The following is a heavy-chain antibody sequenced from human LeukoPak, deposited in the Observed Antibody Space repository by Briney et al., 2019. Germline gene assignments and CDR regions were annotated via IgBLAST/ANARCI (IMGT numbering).Heavy chain of an antibody. CDR2: IIPVFGTP. V-gene: IGHV1-69*13. Sequence: SVKVSCKASGGTFNNHDINWVRQAPGQGLEWMGGIIPVFGTPNYAQRFQGRVRITADESTTTAYMELSSLRSDDTALYYCARGGRYCRSTSCWDFWGQGTLVTVSS. CDR1: GGTFNNHD. CDR3: ARGGRYCRSTSCWDF. D-gene: IGHD2-2*01. J-gene: IGHJ4*02.